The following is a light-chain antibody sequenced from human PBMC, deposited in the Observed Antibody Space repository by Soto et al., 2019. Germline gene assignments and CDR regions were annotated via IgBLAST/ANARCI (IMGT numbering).Light chain of an antibody. CDR1: QSVRSSY. V-gene: IGKV3-20*01. CDR3: QQYGDMWT. J-gene: IGKJ1*01. Sequence: EIVLTQSPGTLSLSPGERATLNCRASQSVRSSYLAWYQQQPGQAPRLLIHGASRRATGIPDRFSGSGSGTDFTLTINRPEPEDFAVYFCQQYGDMWTFGQGTKVDIK. CDR2: GAS.